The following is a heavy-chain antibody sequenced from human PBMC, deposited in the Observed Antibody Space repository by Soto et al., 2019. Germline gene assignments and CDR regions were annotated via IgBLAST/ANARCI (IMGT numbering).Heavy chain of an antibody. CDR1: GFTFSSYA. V-gene: IGHV3-23*01. CDR3: ATETHIVAATYHFDY. Sequence: GGSLRLSCAASGFTFSSYAMDWVRQAPGKGLEWVSRISGSGGSTFYADSVKGLFTISRDNSKNTLYLLMNSLRAEDTAIYYCATETHIVAATYHFDYWGQGTLVTVSS. J-gene: IGHJ4*01. CDR2: ISGSGGST. D-gene: IGHD5-12*01.